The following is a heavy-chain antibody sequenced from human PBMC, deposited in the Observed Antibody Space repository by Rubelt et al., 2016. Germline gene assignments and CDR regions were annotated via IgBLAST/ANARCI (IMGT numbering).Heavy chain of an antibody. CDR3: ARDPYGDRHHDY. D-gene: IGHD4-17*01. J-gene: IGHJ4*02. CDR2: INAGNGNT. Sequence: QVQLVQSGAEVKKPGASVKVSCKASGYTFTSYAMHWVRQAPGQRLEWMGWINAGNGNTKYSQKFQGRVTITRDTAASTAYMELSSLRSEDTAVYYCARDPYGDRHHDYWGQGTLVTVSS. V-gene: IGHV1-3*01. CDR1: GYTFTSYA.